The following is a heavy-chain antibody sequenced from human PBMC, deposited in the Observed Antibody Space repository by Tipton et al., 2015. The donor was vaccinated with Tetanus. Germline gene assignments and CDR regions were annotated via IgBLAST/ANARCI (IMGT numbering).Heavy chain of an antibody. Sequence: GSLRLSCAASGFTVNNAWMSWVRQAPGKGLEWVGRIKSRVEGGTTDYAAPVKGRFTISRDDSKNTIYLQVNSLTTEDTAVYYCTTDRFTDNSDSSDQFQHWGQGTMITVSS. J-gene: IGHJ1*01. V-gene: IGHV3-15*01. CDR1: GFTVNNAW. D-gene: IGHD3-22*01. CDR3: TTDRFTDNSDSSDQFQH. CDR2: IKSRVEGGTT.